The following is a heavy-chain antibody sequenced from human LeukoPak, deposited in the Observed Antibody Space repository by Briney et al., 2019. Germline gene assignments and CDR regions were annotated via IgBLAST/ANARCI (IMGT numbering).Heavy chain of an antibody. Sequence: SETLSLTCTASGASLSSQDWSWIRKTPGKGLEWIAYIHHTETSKDNPHLKSRVTISIDTAMNQFSLLLSSVTAADTAVYYCARVPDYSYGYFDFWGQGTPVTVSS. CDR2: IHHTETS. V-gene: IGHV4-59*11. CDR1: GASLSSQD. CDR3: ARVPDYSYGYFDF. J-gene: IGHJ4*02. D-gene: IGHD3-16*02.